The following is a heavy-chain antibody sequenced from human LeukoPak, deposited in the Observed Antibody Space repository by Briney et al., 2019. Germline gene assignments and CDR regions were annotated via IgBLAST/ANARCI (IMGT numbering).Heavy chain of an antibody. D-gene: IGHD4-17*01. J-gene: IGHJ3*02. CDR2: IYSAGST. V-gene: IGHV3-53*01. CDR3: ARPTTVTTSDAFDI. Sequence: GGSLRLSCAASGFTVSSNYMSWVRQAPGKGLEWVSVIYSAGSTYYADSVKGQFTISRDNSKNTLFLQMNSLRAEDTAVYYCARPTTVTTSDAFDIWGQGTMVIVSS. CDR1: GFTVSSNY.